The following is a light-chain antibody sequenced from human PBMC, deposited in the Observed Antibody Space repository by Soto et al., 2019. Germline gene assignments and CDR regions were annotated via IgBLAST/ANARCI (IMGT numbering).Light chain of an antibody. CDR1: SSDVGGYNY. CDR3: SSYEGSNNYVV. J-gene: IGLJ2*01. Sequence: QSALTQPPSASGSPGQSVTISCTGTSSDVGGYNYVSWYQQHPGKAPKLMIYEVSKRPSGVPDRFSGSKSGNTASLTVSGLQAEDEADYYCSSYEGSNNYVVFGGGTKVTV. V-gene: IGLV2-8*01. CDR2: EVS.